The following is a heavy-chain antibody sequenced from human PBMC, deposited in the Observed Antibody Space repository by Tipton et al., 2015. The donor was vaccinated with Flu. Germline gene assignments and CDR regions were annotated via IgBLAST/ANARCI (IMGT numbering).Heavy chain of an antibody. Sequence: SLRLSCAESGVTFSSYGTQWVRQAPGKGLEWVAYIRSDGSLTYYTESVKGRFTIFREFSRNTIHLQMTTLRPEDTALYYCVIYVRDLVRFDSWGQGTLVTVSS. CDR1: GVTFSSYG. CDR2: IRSDGSLT. D-gene: IGHD3-10*02. CDR3: VIYVRDLVRFDS. V-gene: IGHV3-30*02. J-gene: IGHJ4*02.